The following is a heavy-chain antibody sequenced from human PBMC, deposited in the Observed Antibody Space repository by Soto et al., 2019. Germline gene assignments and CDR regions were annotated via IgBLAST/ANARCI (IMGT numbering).Heavy chain of an antibody. D-gene: IGHD3-10*01. CDR1: GGTFSSYA. CDR2: IIPIFGTA. CDR3: ARGGFRNYYGSGSQRPLNGYYGMDV. J-gene: IGHJ6*02. Sequence: SVKVSCKASGGTFSSYAISWVRQAPGQGLEWMGGIIPIFGTANYAQKFQGRVTITADESTSTAYMELSSLRSEDTAVYYCARGGFRNYYGSGSQRPLNGYYGMDVWGQGTTVTVSS. V-gene: IGHV1-69*13.